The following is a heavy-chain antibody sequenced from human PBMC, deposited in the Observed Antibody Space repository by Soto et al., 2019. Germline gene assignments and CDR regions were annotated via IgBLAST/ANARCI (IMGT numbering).Heavy chain of an antibody. CDR1: GCSFTSYW. D-gene: IGHD6-19*01. V-gene: IGHV5-10-1*01. CDR2: IDPSDSYT. Sequence: GESLKISCKGSGCSFTSYWISWVRQMPGKGLEWMGRIDPSDSYTNYSPSFQGHVTISADKSISNAYLQWSSLKASDTAMYYCARDGREAVADNDYWGQGTLVTV. J-gene: IGHJ4*02. CDR3: ARDGREAVADNDY.